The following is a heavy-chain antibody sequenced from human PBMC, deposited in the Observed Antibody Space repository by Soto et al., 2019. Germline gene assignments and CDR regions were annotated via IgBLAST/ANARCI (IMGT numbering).Heavy chain of an antibody. J-gene: IGHJ3*02. CDR3: ARSPLTYYYVRQTWREVGDSFDI. CDR1: GPSSGALH. Sequence: GTLPLTWSIYGPSSGALHWRWIRAGPGRGLEWIGELIQCGSTTYHPSLKSRVTFSLDTSKSQFALHLLSVTAADTAVYYCARSPLTYYYVRQTWREVGDSFDIWGRGTWVTVSS. D-gene: IGHD3-16*01. V-gene: IGHV4-34*12. CDR2: LIQCGST.